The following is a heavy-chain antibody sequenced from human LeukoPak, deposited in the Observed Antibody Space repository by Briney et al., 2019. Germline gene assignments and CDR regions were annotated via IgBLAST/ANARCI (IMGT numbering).Heavy chain of an antibody. CDR3: ARMFSSGWFYDY. CDR1: GGSFSGYY. D-gene: IGHD6-19*01. CDR2: INHSGST. J-gene: IGHJ4*02. Sequence: SETLSLTCAVYGGSFSGYYWSWIRQPPGKGLEWIGEINHSGSTNYNPSLKSRVTISVDTAKTQSSLKLSSVTAADPAVYYCARMFSSGWFYDYWGQGTVVTVSS. V-gene: IGHV4-34*01.